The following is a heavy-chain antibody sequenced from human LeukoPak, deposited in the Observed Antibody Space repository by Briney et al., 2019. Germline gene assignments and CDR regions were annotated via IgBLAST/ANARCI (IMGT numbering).Heavy chain of an antibody. Sequence: PGGSLRLSCVASGFTFSSHGMNWVRQAPGKGLEWVSGITSGTRTYYADSVKGRFAISRDNSKNTLYLQMNSLRVEDTAVYYCAKDVMHYGSGRPFYMDVWGKGTTVTISS. CDR1: GFTFSSHG. CDR3: AKDVMHYGSGRPFYMDV. V-gene: IGHV3-23*01. J-gene: IGHJ6*03. D-gene: IGHD3-10*01. CDR2: ITSGTRT.